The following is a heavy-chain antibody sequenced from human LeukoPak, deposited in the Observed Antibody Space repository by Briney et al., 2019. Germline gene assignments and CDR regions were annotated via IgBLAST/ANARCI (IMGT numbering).Heavy chain of an antibody. Sequence: GGSLRLSCAASGFTFSDHYMSWIRQAPGKGLEWLSYISRSGDTTYYADSVKGRFTVSRDNAKNSLYLQMNSLTVDDTAVYYCARDAGSSWYFFDYWGQGILATVSS. V-gene: IGHV3-11*01. CDR3: ARDAGSSWYFFDY. D-gene: IGHD6-13*01. CDR2: ISRSGDTT. CDR1: GFTFSDHY. J-gene: IGHJ4*02.